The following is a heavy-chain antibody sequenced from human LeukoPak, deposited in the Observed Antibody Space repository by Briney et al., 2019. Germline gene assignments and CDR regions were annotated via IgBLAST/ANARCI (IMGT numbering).Heavy chain of an antibody. V-gene: IGHV1-46*01. CDR2: INPSGGST. CDR3: AREGGGSGSYSPFDY. Sequence: VSVKVSCKASGYTFTSYYMHWVRQAPGQGLEWMGIINPSGGSTSYAQKFQGRVTMTRDTSTSTVYMELSSLRSEDTAVYYCAREGGGSGSYSPFDYWGQGTLVTVSS. D-gene: IGHD3-10*01. J-gene: IGHJ4*02. CDR1: GYTFTSYY.